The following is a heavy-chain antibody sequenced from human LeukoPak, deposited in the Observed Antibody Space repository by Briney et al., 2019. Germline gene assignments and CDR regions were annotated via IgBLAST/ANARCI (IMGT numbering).Heavy chain of an antibody. CDR2: VHYSGST. CDR1: GGSISSSSSNC. D-gene: IGHD1-14*01. V-gene: IGHV4-61*01. CDR3: ARGVFRYPEYYFDF. Sequence: PSETLSLTCAVSGGSISSSSSNCWTWVRQPPGKGLEWIGYVHYSGSTNYNPSLKSRVTILVDRSKNQFSLKLSSVTAADTAVYYCARGVFRYPEYYFDFWGQGTLVTVSS. J-gene: IGHJ4*02.